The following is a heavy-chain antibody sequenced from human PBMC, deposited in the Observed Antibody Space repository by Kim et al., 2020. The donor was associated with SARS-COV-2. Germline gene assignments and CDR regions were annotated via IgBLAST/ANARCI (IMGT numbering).Heavy chain of an antibody. D-gene: IGHD4-17*01. J-gene: IGHJ6*02. Sequence: GGSLRLSCAASGFTFSDYYMSWIRQAPGKGLEWVSYITSTGSTTYYADSVKGRFTISRDNAKNSLFLQMDSLRAEDTAMYYCARTDYGDYGYYYGMDVWGQGTTVTVSS. CDR1: GFTFSDYY. V-gene: IGHV3-11*01. CDR2: ITSTGSTT. CDR3: ARTDYGDYGYYYGMDV.